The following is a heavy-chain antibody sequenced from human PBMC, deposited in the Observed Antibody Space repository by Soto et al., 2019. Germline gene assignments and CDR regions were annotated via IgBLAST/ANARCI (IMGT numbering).Heavy chain of an antibody. CDR1: GYTFTSYG. Sequence: ASVKVSCKASGYTFTSYGISWVRQAPGQGLEWMGWISAYNGNTNYAQKLQGRVTMTTDTSTSTAYMELRSLRSDDTAVYYCASACIAAAGTGVHAFDIWGQGTIVT. V-gene: IGHV1-18*01. D-gene: IGHD6-13*01. CDR2: ISAYNGNT. J-gene: IGHJ3*02. CDR3: ASACIAAAGTGVHAFDI.